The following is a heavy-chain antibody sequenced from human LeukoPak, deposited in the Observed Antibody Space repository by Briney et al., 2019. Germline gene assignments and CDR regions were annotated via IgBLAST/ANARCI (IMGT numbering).Heavy chain of an antibody. J-gene: IGHJ4*02. CDR3: ARDVTIFGVAPFDY. Sequence: SETLSLTCTVAGGSISNYFWSWIRQPPGKGLEWVGHVFYNGSTNYNPSLKSRVTMSVDTSKNQFSLKLSSVTAADTAVYYCARDVTIFGVAPFDYWGQGTLVTVSS. CDR1: GGSISNYF. V-gene: IGHV4-59*12. D-gene: IGHD3-3*01. CDR2: VFYNGST.